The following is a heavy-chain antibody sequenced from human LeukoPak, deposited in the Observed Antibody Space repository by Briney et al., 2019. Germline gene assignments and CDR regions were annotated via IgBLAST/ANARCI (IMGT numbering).Heavy chain of an antibody. CDR3: AKGSNFAFDN. V-gene: IGHV3-74*01. J-gene: IGHJ4*02. D-gene: IGHD1-1*01. Sequence: PGGSLRLSCAASGFTFSSYSMNWVRQAPGMGLVWVSQINPDGTAALYADSVKGRFTISRDNAKNTLYLQMNTLRADDTAVYYCAKGSNFAFDNWGQGILVTVSS. CDR2: INPDGTAA. CDR1: GFTFSSYS.